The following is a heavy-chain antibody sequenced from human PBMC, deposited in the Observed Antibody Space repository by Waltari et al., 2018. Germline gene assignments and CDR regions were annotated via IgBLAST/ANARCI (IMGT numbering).Heavy chain of an antibody. CDR2: IYHSGST. Sequence: QVQLQESGPGLVKPSETLSLTCAVSGYSISSGYYWGWIRQPPGKGLEWIGSIYHSGSTYYNPSLKSRVTISVETSKNQFSLKLSSVTAADTAVYYCARHEKVGYYDSSGYYLDYWGQGTLVTVSS. J-gene: IGHJ4*02. D-gene: IGHD3-22*01. CDR1: GYSISSGYY. CDR3: ARHEKVGYYDSSGYYLDY. V-gene: IGHV4-38-2*01.